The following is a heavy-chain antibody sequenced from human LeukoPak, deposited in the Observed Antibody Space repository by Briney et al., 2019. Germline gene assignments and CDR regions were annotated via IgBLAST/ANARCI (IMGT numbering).Heavy chain of an antibody. CDR1: GFTFSTFG. Sequence: GRSLRLSCAASGFTFSTFGMHWVRQAPGKGLEWVSLISYDGNNKYYADSVKGRFTISRDNSKNTLYLQMNSLGAEDTAVYYCAKDTSMWHHFDYWGQGTLVTVSS. CDR3: AKDTSMWHHFDY. J-gene: IGHJ4*02. V-gene: IGHV3-30*18. CDR2: ISYDGNNK. D-gene: IGHD2-21*01.